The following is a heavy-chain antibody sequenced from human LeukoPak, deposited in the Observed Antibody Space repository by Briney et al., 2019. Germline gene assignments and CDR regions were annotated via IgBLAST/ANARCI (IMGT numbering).Heavy chain of an antibody. Sequence: ASVKVSCKASGYTFTNYYIHWVRQAPGQGLEWMGLINPNSGNTGYAQKFQGRVTMTSDTSISTAFMELSSLTSEDTAIYYCATTLRNKPPWGQGTLVTVSS. CDR3: ATTLRNKPP. CDR1: GYTFTNYY. CDR2: INPNSGNT. J-gene: IGHJ4*02. D-gene: IGHD5-12*01. V-gene: IGHV1-8*02.